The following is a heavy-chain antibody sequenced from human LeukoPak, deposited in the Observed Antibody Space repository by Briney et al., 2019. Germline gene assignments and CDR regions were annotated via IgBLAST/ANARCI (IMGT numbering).Heavy chain of an antibody. V-gene: IGHV3-30*18. D-gene: IGHD3-22*01. CDR3: VKAGYYDSSGYYYYLDY. CDR1: GFSFSSCG. CDR2: IAKDGTDI. J-gene: IGHJ4*02. Sequence: PGRSLRLSCAASGFSFSSCGMHWVRQTPDEGLEWVAAIAKDGTDIHYVDSVKGRFTISRDNSRNTLYLQMFSLSTEDTAVYYCVKAGYYDSSGYYYYLDYWGQGTLVSVSS.